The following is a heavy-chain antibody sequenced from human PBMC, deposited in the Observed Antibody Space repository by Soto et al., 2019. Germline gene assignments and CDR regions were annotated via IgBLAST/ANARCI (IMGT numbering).Heavy chain of an antibody. J-gene: IGHJ6*02. Sequence: QVQLVESGGGLVKPGGSLRLSCAASGFTFSDYYMSWIRQAPGKGLEWDSYISSSSSYTNYADSVKGRFTISRDNAKNSLYLQMNSLRAEDTAVYYCAREGSSWNGMDVWGQGTTVTVSS. CDR3: AREGSSWNGMDV. CDR1: GFTFSDYY. CDR2: ISSSSSYT. D-gene: IGHD6-13*01. V-gene: IGHV3-11*05.